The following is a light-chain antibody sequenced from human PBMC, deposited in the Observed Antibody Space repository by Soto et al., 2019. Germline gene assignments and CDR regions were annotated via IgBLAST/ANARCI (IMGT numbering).Light chain of an antibody. J-gene: IGLJ2*01. CDR2: GNS. Sequence: QPVLTQPPSVSGAPGQRVTISCTGSSSNIGAGYDVHWYQQLPGTAPKFLIYGNSNRPSGVPDRFSGSKSGTSASLAITGLQAEDEADYYCQSYDNNLSGVVFGGGTKLTVL. CDR3: QSYDNNLSGVV. V-gene: IGLV1-40*01. CDR1: SSNIGAGYD.